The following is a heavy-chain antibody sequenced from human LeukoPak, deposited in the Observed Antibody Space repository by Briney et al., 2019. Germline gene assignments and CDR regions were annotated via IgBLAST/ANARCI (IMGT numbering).Heavy chain of an antibody. J-gene: IGHJ4*02. CDR2: IYTDGAT. D-gene: IGHD1-1*01. V-gene: IGHV3-53*01. CDR1: GFTFSSYT. Sequence: PGGSLRLSCAASGFTFSSYTMNWVRQAPGKGLEWVSVIYTDGATYYADSVKGRFIISRDNSANTLFLQMNSLRAEDTAVYYCARVRGYGTIFDYWGQGTLVTVSS. CDR3: ARVRGYGTIFDY.